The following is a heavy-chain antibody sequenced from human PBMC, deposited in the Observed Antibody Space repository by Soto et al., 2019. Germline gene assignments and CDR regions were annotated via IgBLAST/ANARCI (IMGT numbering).Heavy chain of an antibody. CDR2: ISGSGGST. D-gene: IGHD3-22*01. V-gene: IGHV3-23*01. J-gene: IGHJ4*02. CDR3: GKVSTYYYDSTFDY. CDR1: GFTFSSYA. Sequence: PGGSLRLSCAASGFTFSSYAMSWVRQAPGKGLEWVSVISGSGGSTYYADSVKDRFTISRDNSKNTLYLQMNSLRAEDTAVYYCGKVSTYYYDSTFDYWGQGTLVTVSS.